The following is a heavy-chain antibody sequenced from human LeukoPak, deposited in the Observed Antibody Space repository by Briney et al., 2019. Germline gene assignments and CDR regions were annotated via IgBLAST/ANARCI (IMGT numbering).Heavy chain of an antibody. CDR2: INSDGSST. D-gene: IGHD3-22*01. CDR1: GLTFSSYW. J-gene: IGHJ3*02. CDR3: ARDANYYDSSGYSFAFDI. Sequence: GGSLRLSCAASGLTFSSYWMHWVRQAPGKGLVWVSRINSDGSSTSYADSVKGRFTISRDNAKNTLYLQMNSLRAEDTAVYYCARDANYYDSSGYSFAFDIWGQGTMVTVSS. V-gene: IGHV3-74*01.